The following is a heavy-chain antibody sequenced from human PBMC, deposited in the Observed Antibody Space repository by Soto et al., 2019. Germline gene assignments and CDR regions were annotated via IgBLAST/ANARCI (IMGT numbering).Heavy chain of an antibody. Sequence: SVKVSCKASGGSFSSYAISWVRQATGQGLEWMGGIIPIFGTANYAQKFQGRVTITADESTSTAYMELSSLRSEDTAVYYCARVGGYCSNGVCYPHAYYYYYGMDVWGQGTTVTVSS. J-gene: IGHJ6*02. CDR1: GGSFSSYA. D-gene: IGHD2-8*01. CDR2: IIPIFGTA. V-gene: IGHV1-69*13. CDR3: ARVGGYCSNGVCYPHAYYYYYGMDV.